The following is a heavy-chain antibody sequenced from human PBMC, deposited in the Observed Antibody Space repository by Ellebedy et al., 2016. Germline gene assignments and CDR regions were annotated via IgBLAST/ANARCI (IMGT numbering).Heavy chain of an antibody. V-gene: IGHV1-18*01. CDR2: SNNR. D-gene: IGHD1-26*01. J-gene: IGHJ5*02. Sequence: ASVKVSXXASGYNFIKYGISWVRQAPGQGLEWLGGSNNRNHAQKFQGRVIMTTDTSTTTAYMELRSLKLDDTAVYYCARDTRGGVGTSEAFYDPWGQGTLVTVS. CDR1: GYNFIKYG. CDR3: ARDTRGGVGTSEAFYDP.